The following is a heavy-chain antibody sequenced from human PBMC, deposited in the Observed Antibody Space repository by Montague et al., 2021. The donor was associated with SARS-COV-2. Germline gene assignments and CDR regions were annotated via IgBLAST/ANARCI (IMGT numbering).Heavy chain of an antibody. Sequence: NDYAVSVKSRVTINPDTSKNQFSLQLNSVTPEDSAVYYCARAGSLGNFDYWGQGTLVTDSS. CDR3: ARAGSLGNFDY. J-gene: IGHJ4*02. CDR2: N. D-gene: IGHD3-10*01. V-gene: IGHV6-1*01.